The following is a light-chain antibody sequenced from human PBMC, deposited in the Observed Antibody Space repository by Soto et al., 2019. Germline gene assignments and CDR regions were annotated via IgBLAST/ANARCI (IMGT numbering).Light chain of an antibody. CDR1: SSDVGAYDR. Sequence: QSALTQPASVSGSPGQSITISCTGTSSDVGAYDRVSWYQHHPGKAPKVMICDVSVRPSGVSNRFSGSKSGNTASLTISGLQAEDEADYDCSSYTTSTTYVFGTGTKLTFL. V-gene: IGLV2-14*03. CDR3: SSYTTSTTYV. J-gene: IGLJ1*01. CDR2: DVS.